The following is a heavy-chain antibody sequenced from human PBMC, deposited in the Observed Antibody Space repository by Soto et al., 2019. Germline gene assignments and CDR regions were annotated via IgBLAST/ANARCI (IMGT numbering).Heavy chain of an antibody. J-gene: IGHJ3*02. Sequence: ASETLSLTCSVSGASIGSHFWSWIRQAPGKGPELVGYIYHTVNTNYNPALKSRVTISMDTSKNHLSLQLSSVTAADTAVYYCARLQYTVVTALDIWGQGTMVTVSS. CDR2: IYHTVNT. V-gene: IGHV4-59*11. D-gene: IGHD2-15*01. CDR1: GASIGSHF. CDR3: ARLQYTVVTALDI.